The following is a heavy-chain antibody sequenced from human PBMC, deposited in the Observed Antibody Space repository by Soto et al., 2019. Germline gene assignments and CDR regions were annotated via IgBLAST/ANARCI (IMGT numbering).Heavy chain of an antibody. D-gene: IGHD3-16*02. CDR2: IYYSGGT. J-gene: IGHJ4*02. CDR1: GGSISSYY. CDR3: ARGRLRLGELSLIY. Sequence: SETLSLTCTVSGGSISSYYWSWIRQPPGKGLEWIGYIYYSGGTNYNPSLKSRVTISVDTSKNQFSLKLSSVTAADTAVYYCARGRLRLGELSLIYWGQGTLVTVSS. V-gene: IGHV4-59*01.